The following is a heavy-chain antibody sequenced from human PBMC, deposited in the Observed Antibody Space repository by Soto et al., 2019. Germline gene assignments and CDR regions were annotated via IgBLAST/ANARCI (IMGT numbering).Heavy chain of an antibody. V-gene: IGHV4-59*01. J-gene: IGHJ3*02. Sequence: QVQLQESGPGLVKPSEILSLTYTVSGGSISSYYWSWIRQPPGKGLEWIGYIFYSGSTNYNPSLKSRVTVSVYTSKNQFSLKLSSVTAADTAVYDCARRYGSAFDIWGHGTMVTVSS. CDR3: ARRYGSAFDI. CDR2: IFYSGST. D-gene: IGHD4-17*01. CDR1: GGSISSYY.